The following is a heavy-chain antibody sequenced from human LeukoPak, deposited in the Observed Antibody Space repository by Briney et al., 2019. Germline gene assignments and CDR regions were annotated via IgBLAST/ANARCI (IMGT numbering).Heavy chain of an antibody. Sequence: SGTLSLTCAVSGGSISSSNWWSWVRQPPGKGLEWIGEIYHSGSTNYNPSLKSRVTISVDTSKNQFSLKLSSVTAADTAVYYCARGYPERGYSSSWSYYYYYYYMDVWGKGTTVTVSS. CDR2: IYHSGST. J-gene: IGHJ6*03. CDR1: GGSISSSNW. CDR3: ARGYPERGYSSSWSYYYYYYYMDV. D-gene: IGHD6-13*01. V-gene: IGHV4-4*02.